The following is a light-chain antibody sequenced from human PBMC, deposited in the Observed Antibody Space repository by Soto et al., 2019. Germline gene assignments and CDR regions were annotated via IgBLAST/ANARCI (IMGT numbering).Light chain of an antibody. CDR1: QSISNW. CDR3: QQYSSDTWT. Sequence: DIQMTQSPSTLSASVGDRVTITCRASQSISNWLAWYQQKPGKAPNLLIYRASSLDSGVPSRFSGSGSGTEFTLTISGLQPDDFAIYHCQQYSSDTWTFGQGTKVDIK. J-gene: IGKJ1*01. CDR2: RAS. V-gene: IGKV1-5*03.